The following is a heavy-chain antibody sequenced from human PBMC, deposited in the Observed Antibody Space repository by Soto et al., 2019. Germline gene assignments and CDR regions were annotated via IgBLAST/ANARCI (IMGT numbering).Heavy chain of an antibody. CDR3: ARAPLVGFSEWLPVYYNWFDP. V-gene: IGHV1-8*01. CDR1: GYTFTNYD. D-gene: IGHD3-3*01. J-gene: IGHJ5*02. CDR2: MNTNSGDT. Sequence: QVHLVQSGAEVKRPGASVTVSCRASGYTFTNYDINWVRQATGQGLEWMGWMNTNSGDTGYAQNFHGRVTMTRNTSTSTAYMELSSLRSDDTAVYYCARAPLVGFSEWLPVYYNWFDPWGQGTLVTVS.